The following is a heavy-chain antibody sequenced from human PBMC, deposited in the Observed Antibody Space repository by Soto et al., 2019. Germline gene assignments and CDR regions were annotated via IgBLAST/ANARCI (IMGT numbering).Heavy chain of an antibody. J-gene: IGHJ4*02. Sequence: EVQLLESGGGLVQPGGSLRLSCLASGFTFSSYPMSWVRQAPGKGLEWVSGINSSGGSTYYADSVKGRFTISRDNSKNKLYLQMSSLSAEDTAVYYCAKDRWVGAAAGLFDYWGQGTLLTVSS. CDR2: INSSGGST. D-gene: IGHD6-13*01. CDR1: GFTFSSYP. CDR3: AKDRWVGAAAGLFDY. V-gene: IGHV3-23*01.